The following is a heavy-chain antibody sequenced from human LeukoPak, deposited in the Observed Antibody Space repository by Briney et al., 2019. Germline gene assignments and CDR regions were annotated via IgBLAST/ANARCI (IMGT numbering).Heavy chain of an antibody. CDR1: GHTFTAYY. CDR2: INPNSGGT. Sequence: AASVKVSCKASGHTFTAYYMFWVRQAPGQGLEWMGWINPNSGGTNYAPKFQGRVTMTRDTSISTAYMELSRLRSDDTAVYYCARPPFLRGYSYGFWGQGTLVTVSS. J-gene: IGHJ4*02. CDR3: ARPPFLRGYSYGF. D-gene: IGHD5-18*01. V-gene: IGHV1-2*02.